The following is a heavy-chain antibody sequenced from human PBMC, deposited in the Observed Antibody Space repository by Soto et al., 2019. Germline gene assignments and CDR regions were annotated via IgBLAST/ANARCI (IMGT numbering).Heavy chain of an antibody. CDR3: ARHHAACIVGATDAFDI. CDR1: GYSFTSYW. V-gene: IGHV5-51*01. Sequence: PGESLKITCKGSGYSFTSYWIGWVRQMPGKGLEWMGIIYPGDSDTRYSPSFQGQVTISADKSISTAYLQWSSLKASDTAMYYCARHHAACIVGATDAFDIWGQGTMVIVSS. D-gene: IGHD1-26*01. CDR2: IYPGDSDT. J-gene: IGHJ3*02.